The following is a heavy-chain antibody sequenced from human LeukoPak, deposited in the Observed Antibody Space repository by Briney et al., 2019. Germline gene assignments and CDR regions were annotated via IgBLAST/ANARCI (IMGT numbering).Heavy chain of an antibody. V-gene: IGHV3-23*01. J-gene: IGHJ4*02. CDR3: AKVDSSSWYFGTGEIDY. CDR2: ISGSGGST. CDR1: GFTFSSYA. Sequence: SGGSLRLSCAASGFTFSSYAMSWVRQAPGKGLEWVSAISGSGGSTYYADSVKGRFTISRDNSKNTLYLQMNSLRAEDTAVYYCAKVDSSSWYFGTGEIDYWGQGTLVTVSS. D-gene: IGHD6-13*01.